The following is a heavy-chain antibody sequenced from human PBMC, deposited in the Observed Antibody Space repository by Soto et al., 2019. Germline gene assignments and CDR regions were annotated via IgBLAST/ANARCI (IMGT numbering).Heavy chain of an antibody. CDR1: GFTFSDHH. Sequence: VGSLRVSCAASGFTFSDHHMDWVRQPPGKGLEWVGRARNGAHSYTTAYAASVEGRFVISRDDSKNALSLQMNNLKTEDTAVYFCARLMGTSFDLWGPGTLVTVSS. CDR3: ARLMGTSFDL. J-gene: IGHJ4*02. V-gene: IGHV3-72*01. CDR2: ARNGAHSYTT. D-gene: IGHD2-8*01.